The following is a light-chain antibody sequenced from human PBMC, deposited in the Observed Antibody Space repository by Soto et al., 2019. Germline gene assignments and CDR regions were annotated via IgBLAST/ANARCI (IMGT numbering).Light chain of an antibody. CDR1: QSVSSSD. Sequence: EIVLTQSPGTLSLSPGETATLSCRASQSVSSSDLAWYQQTTGQAPRLLIYSASSRANGIPDMFRCSGAGTDFTLTISRLEPEDIAVYYCQRYGGFGQGTKVDI. V-gene: IGKV3-20*01. J-gene: IGKJ1*01. CDR3: QRYGG. CDR2: SAS.